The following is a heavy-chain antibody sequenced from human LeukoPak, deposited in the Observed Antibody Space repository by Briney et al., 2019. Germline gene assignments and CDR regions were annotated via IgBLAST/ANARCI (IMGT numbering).Heavy chain of an antibody. D-gene: IGHD1-14*01. V-gene: IGHV3-53*01. Sequence: XWXRXAPXKXLEWVSISYSDSNTNYADSVKGRFTISRDTSQNTLSLQMNSLRAEDTAVYYCVRKNRDFNAAFDIWGQGTVVTVSS. J-gene: IGHJ3*02. CDR2: SYSDSNT. CDR3: VRKNRDFNAAFDI.